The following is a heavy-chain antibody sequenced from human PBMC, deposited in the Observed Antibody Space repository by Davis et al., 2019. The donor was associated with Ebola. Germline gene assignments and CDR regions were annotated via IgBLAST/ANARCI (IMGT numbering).Heavy chain of an antibody. J-gene: IGHJ6*02. CDR3: AREGRGCSGCSCSLRAYYYYGMDV. CDR1: GYTFTSYD. Sequence: SVKVSCKASGYTFTSYDINWVRQATGQGLEWMGWINPNSGGTNYAQTLQGWFTMTRDTSISTAYMELSRLRSDDTAVYYCAREGRGCSGCSCSLRAYYYYGMDVWGQGTTVTVSS. CDR2: INPNSGGT. V-gene: IGHV1-2*04. D-gene: IGHD2-15*01.